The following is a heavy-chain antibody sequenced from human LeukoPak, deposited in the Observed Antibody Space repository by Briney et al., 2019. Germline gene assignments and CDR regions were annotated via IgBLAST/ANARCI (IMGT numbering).Heavy chain of an antibody. CDR3: ARGHGNYDILSGSYGGTYFDC. Sequence: GGSLRLSCAASGFTVSSTYMSWVRQAPGKRLEWVSLIYSGGMTYYADSVKGRFSISRDNAENTVYLQMNSLRAEDTAMYYCARGHGNYDILSGSYGGTYFDCWGQGTLVTVSS. J-gene: IGHJ4*02. CDR2: IYSGGMT. D-gene: IGHD3-9*01. CDR1: GFTVSSTY. V-gene: IGHV3-53*01.